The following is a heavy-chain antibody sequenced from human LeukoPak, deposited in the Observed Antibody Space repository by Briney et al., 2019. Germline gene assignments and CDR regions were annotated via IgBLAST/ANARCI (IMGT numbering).Heavy chain of an antibody. CDR1: GYTFTGYY. CDR2: INPNSGGT. Sequence: GASVKVSCKASGYTFTGYYMHWVRQAPGQGLEWMGWINPNSGGTNYAQKFQGRVTMTRDTSISTAYMELSRLRSDDTAVYYCARDLYNWNEPPNAEYFQHWGQGTLVTVSS. J-gene: IGHJ1*01. CDR3: ARDLYNWNEPPNAEYFQH. D-gene: IGHD1-1*01. V-gene: IGHV1-2*02.